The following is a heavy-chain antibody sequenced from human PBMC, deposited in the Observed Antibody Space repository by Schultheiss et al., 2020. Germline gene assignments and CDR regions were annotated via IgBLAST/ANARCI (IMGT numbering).Heavy chain of an antibody. J-gene: IGHJ4*02. CDR3: ARDLYDSSGYYEVGG. V-gene: IGHV3-21*01. CDR2: ISGSSSYI. D-gene: IGHD3-22*01. Sequence: GGSLRLSCAASGFTFSTYSMNWVRQAPGKGLEWVSSISGSSSYIFYTDSVKGRFTISRDNAKNSLYLQMNSLRAEDTAVYYCARDLYDSSGYYEVGGWGQGTLVTVSS. CDR1: GFTFSTYS.